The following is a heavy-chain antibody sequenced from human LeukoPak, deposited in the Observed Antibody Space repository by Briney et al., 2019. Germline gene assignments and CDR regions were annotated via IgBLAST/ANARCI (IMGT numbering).Heavy chain of an antibody. CDR2: IYEGGSP. V-gene: IGHV4-59*12. CDR1: GGSISGYY. CDR3: ARDPDRGYPPDY. J-gene: IGHJ4*02. Sequence: SETLSLTCTVSGGSISGYYWTWIRQPPGKGLEWIGFIYEGGSPDYNPSLKSRVTISVDTSKNQFSLSLTSVTAADTAVYYCARDPDRGYPPDYWGQGTLVTVSS. D-gene: IGHD5-18*01.